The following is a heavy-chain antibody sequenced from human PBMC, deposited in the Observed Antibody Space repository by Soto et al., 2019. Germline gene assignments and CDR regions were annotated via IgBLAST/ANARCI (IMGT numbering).Heavy chain of an antibody. CDR3: VKEGYMRSDWYGQFDY. J-gene: IGHJ4*02. CDR1: GFTFNSYA. V-gene: IGHV3-64D*06. CDR2: ISSYGADR. Sequence: VGSLRLACSASGFTFNSYAMHWVRQAPGKGLEFVSAISSYGADRYYADSVKGRFAISRDNSKNTLYLQMSSLRAEDTALYYCVKEGYMRSDWYGQFDYWGQGALVTVS. D-gene: IGHD6-19*01.